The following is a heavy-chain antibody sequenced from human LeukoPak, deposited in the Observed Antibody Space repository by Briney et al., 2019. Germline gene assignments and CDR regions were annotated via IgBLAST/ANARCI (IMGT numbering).Heavy chain of an antibody. CDR2: IYYSGST. Sequence: SETLSLTCTVSGGSISSSYYYWGWIRQPPGKGLEWIGSIYYSGSTYYNPSLKSRVTISVDTSKNQFSLKLRSVTAADTAVYYCASHSLEAGYIFVSWGQGTLVTVSS. CDR3: ASHSLEAGYIFVS. J-gene: IGHJ4*02. V-gene: IGHV4-39*01. CDR1: GGSISSSYYY. D-gene: IGHD5-18*01.